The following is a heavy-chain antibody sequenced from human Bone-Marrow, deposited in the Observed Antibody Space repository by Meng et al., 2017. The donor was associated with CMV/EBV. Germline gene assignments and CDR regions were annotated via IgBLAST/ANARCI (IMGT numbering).Heavy chain of an antibody. J-gene: IGHJ4*02. Sequence: SCAASGFTFSDYYMSWIRQAPGKGLEWVSYISSSSSYTNYADSVKGRFTISRDNAKNSLYLQMNSLRAEDTAAYYCARVVAVAGTNDYWGQGTLVTVSS. CDR3: ARVVAVAGTNDY. CDR2: ISSSSSYT. V-gene: IGHV3-11*06. CDR1: GFTFSDYY. D-gene: IGHD6-19*01.